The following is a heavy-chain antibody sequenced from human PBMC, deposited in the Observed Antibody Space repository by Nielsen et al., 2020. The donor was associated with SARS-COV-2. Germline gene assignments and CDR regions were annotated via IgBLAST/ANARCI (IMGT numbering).Heavy chain of an antibody. D-gene: IGHD4-23*01. J-gene: IGHJ4*02. CDR1: GFTFSSYS. CDR2: ISSSSSYI. CDR3: ARDLRTVVTPEDGFDY. Sequence: GESLKISCAASGFTFSSYSMNWVRQAPGKGLEWVSSISSSSSYIYYADSVKGRFTISRDNAKNSLYLQMNSLRAEDTAVYYCARDLRTVVTPEDGFDYWGQGTLVTVSS. V-gene: IGHV3-21*01.